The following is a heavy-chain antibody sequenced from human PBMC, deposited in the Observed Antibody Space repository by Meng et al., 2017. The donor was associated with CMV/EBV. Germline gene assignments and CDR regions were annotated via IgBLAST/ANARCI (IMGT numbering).Heavy chain of an antibody. Sequence: YLVDSGGGLVQPGGSLRLSCAASGLTISNYWMSWVGQAPGKGLEWVANIKKDGSEKYYVDSVKGRFSISRDNADNSLYLQMNNLRAEDTAVYYCRLGHYSQDWGQGTLVTVSS. V-gene: IGHV3-7*02. CDR2: IKKDGSEK. J-gene: IGHJ4*02. CDR1: GLTISNYW. CDR3: RLGHYSQD. D-gene: IGHD4-17*01.